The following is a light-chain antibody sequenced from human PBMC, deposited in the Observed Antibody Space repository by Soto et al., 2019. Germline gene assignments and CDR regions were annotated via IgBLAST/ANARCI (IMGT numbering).Light chain of an antibody. J-gene: IGLJ2*01. V-gene: IGLV2-14*01. Sequence: QSALTQPAAVSGAPVQSITISCTGTSSDVGGYNYVSWYQQPPGKAPKLMIYDVSNRPSGVSNRFSGAKSGNTASLTISGLQAEDEADYYCSSYTSSSTVVFGGGTKLTVL. CDR2: DVS. CDR1: SSDVGGYNY. CDR3: SSYTSSSTVV.